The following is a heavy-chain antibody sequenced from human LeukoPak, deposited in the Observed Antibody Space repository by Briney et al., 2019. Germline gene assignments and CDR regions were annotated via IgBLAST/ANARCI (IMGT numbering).Heavy chain of an antibody. Sequence: ASVKVSCKASGYTFTGYYIHWVRQAPGQGLEWMGWINPNSGGSNYAQKFQGRVTMTRDTSISTAYMELSSLRSDDTAVYYCARLTHDYYDSSGYSMGHDYWGQGTLVTVSS. J-gene: IGHJ4*02. CDR1: GYTFTGYY. D-gene: IGHD3-22*01. CDR3: ARLTHDYYDSSGYSMGHDY. CDR2: INPNSGGS. V-gene: IGHV1-2*02.